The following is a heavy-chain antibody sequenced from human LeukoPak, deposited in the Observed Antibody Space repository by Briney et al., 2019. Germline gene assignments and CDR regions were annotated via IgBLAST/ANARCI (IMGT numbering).Heavy chain of an antibody. CDR2: IYHSGST. V-gene: IGHV4-30-2*06. J-gene: IGHJ4*02. D-gene: IGHD6-13*01. Sequence: SETLSLTCAVSGGSISSGGYSWSWIRQSPGKGLEWIGYIYHSGSTYYNPSLKSRVTMSVDGSKNQFSLKLSSVTAADTAVYYCARGGSRQQLADYWGQGTLVTVSS. CDR3: ARGGSRQQLADY. CDR1: GGSISSGGYS.